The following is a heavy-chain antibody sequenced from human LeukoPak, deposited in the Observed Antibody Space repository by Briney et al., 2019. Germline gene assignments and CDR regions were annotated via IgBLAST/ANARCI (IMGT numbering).Heavy chain of an antibody. CDR3: AKSGSYLRGYFDY. Sequence: GGSLRLSCAASGFTFSSYEMNWVRQAPGKGLEWVSYISSSGSTIYYADSVKGRFTISRDNSKNTLYLQMNSLRAEDTAVYYCAKSGSYLRGYFDYWGQGTLVTVSS. CDR1: GFTFSSYE. J-gene: IGHJ4*02. D-gene: IGHD1-26*01. CDR2: ISSSGSTI. V-gene: IGHV3-48*03.